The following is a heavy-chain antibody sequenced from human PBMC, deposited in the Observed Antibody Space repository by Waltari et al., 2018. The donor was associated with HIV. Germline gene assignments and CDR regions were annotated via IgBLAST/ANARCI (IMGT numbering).Heavy chain of an antibody. V-gene: IGHV2-5*01. Sequence: QIPLTESGPSLVKLSQTLTLTCTFSGFSLSTSRVGLGWIRQPPGKALEWLPLIYLSDFNPYTPSLKSRLTITKDTSKNQVVLTMTNMDPVDTATDYCAHCRGCSNNWCDFDYWGQGTLVTVSS. J-gene: IGHJ4*02. CDR1: GFSLSTSRVG. CDR3: AHCRGCSNNWCDFDY. CDR2: IYLSDFN. D-gene: IGHD6-13*01.